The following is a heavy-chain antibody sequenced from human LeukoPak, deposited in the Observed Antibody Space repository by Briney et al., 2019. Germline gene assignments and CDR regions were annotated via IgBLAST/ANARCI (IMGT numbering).Heavy chain of an antibody. J-gene: IGHJ3*02. V-gene: IGHV3-66*01. Sequence: PGGSLRLSCAASGFTVSSNYMSWVRQAPGKGLEWVSVIYSGGSTYYADSVKGRFTISRDNSKNTLYLQMNSLRAEDTAVYYCARDPHYGNSNAFDIWGQGTMVTVSS. CDR1: GFTVSSNY. CDR2: IYSGGST. D-gene: IGHD4-17*01. CDR3: ARDPHYGNSNAFDI.